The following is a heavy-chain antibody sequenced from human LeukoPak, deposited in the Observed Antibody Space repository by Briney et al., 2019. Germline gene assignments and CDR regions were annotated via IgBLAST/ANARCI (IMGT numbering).Heavy chain of an antibody. D-gene: IGHD7-27*01. J-gene: IGHJ4*02. CDR1: GFTFSDYY. CDR2: ISSSGSTI. V-gene: IGHV3-11*01. CDR3: AREEPPGEAVGFDY. Sequence: PGGSRRLSCAASGFTFSDYYMSWIRQAPGKGLEWVSYISSSGSTIYYADSVKGRFTISRDNAKNSLYLQMNSLRAEDTAVYYCAREEPPGEAVGFDYWGQGTLVTVSS.